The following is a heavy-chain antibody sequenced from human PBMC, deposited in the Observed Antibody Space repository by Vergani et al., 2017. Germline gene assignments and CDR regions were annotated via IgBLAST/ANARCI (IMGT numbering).Heavy chain of an antibody. V-gene: IGHV3-74*01. Sequence: EVQLVESGGGLVQPGGSLRLSCAASGFTFSSYWMHWVRQAPGKGLVWVSRINSDGRSTSYADSVKGRFTISRDNAKNTLYLQMNSLRAEDTAVYYCARDKKQQLVRGGYYYYGMDVWGQGTTVTVSS. CDR2: INSDGRST. D-gene: IGHD6-13*01. CDR3: ARDKKQQLVRGGYYYYGMDV. J-gene: IGHJ6*02. CDR1: GFTFSSYW.